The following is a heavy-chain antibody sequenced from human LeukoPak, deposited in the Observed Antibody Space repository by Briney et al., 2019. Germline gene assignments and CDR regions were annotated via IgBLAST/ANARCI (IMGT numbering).Heavy chain of an antibody. CDR1: GFTFSTSW. D-gene: IGHD4-17*01. CDR3: AKNGGGDYGGHWYFDL. V-gene: IGHV3-7*01. CDR2: INQDGGEI. Sequence: GGSLRLSCAASGFTFSTSWMTWVRQAPGKGLEWVASINQDGGEIHYVDSVKGRFTISRDNTKNSLYLQMNSLTADDTAVHYCAKNGGGDYGGHWYFDLWGRGTLVTVSS. J-gene: IGHJ2*01.